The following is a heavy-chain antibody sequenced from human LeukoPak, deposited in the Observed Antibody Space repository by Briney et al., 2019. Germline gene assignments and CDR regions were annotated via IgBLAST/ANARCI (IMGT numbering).Heavy chain of an antibody. CDR1: GFTFSTSA. CDR3: ARDLVGGDSSGYFSLDAFDI. CDR2: ISTSGAST. J-gene: IGHJ3*02. D-gene: IGHD3-22*01. V-gene: IGHV3-23*01. Sequence: GGSLRLSCAASGFTFSTSAMNWVRQAPGKGLEWVSAISTSGASTYYADSVKGRFSISRDNSRNTLYLQMNSLRSEDTAVYYCARDLVGGDSSGYFSLDAFDIWGQGTMVTVSS.